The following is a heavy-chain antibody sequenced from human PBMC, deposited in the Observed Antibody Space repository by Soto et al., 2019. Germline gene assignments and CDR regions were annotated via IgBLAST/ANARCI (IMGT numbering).Heavy chain of an antibody. J-gene: IGHJ5*02. CDR3: ARDIAVAANWFDP. V-gene: IGHV3-7*01. CDR1: GFTFSSYW. Sequence: EVQLVESGGGLVQPGGSLRLSCAASGFTFSSYWMSWVRQAPGKGLEWVANIKQDGSEKYYVDSVKGRFTISRDNAKNSLYLQMNRLRAEDTAVYYCARDIAVAANWFDPWGQGTLVTVSS. CDR2: IKQDGSEK. D-gene: IGHD6-19*01.